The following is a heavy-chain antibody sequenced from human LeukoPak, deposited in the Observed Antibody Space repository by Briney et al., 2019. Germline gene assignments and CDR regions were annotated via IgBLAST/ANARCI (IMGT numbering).Heavy chain of an antibody. V-gene: IGHV4-59*01. Sequence: PSETLSPTCTVSGGSISSYYWSWIRQPPGKGLEWIGYIYYSGSTNYNPSLKSRVTISVDTSKNQFSLKLSSVTAADTAVYYCARVHESIDYWGQGTLVTVSS. D-gene: IGHD6-6*01. CDR2: IYYSGST. CDR3: ARVHESIDY. CDR1: GGSISSYY. J-gene: IGHJ4*02.